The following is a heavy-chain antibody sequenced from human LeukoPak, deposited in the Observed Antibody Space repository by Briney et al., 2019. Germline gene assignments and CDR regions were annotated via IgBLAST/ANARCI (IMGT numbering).Heavy chain of an antibody. D-gene: IGHD3-10*01. CDR1: GGSISNYY. Sequence: SETLSLTCTVSGGSISNYYWSWVRQPPGKGLEWIGYIYYSGSTNYKPSVKSRVTISVDTSKNQFSLKLSSVTAADTAVYYCARGGYYGSGNDFRFDPWGQGTLVTVSS. CDR3: ARGGYYGSGNDFRFDP. V-gene: IGHV4-59*01. J-gene: IGHJ5*02. CDR2: IYYSGST.